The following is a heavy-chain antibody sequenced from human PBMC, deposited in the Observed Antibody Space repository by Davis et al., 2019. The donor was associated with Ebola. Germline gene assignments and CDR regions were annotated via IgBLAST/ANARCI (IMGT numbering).Heavy chain of an antibody. J-gene: IGHJ4*02. Sequence: GESLKISCEASAFTFSNYWMSWVRQAPGKGLEWVANIRQDGSQKYYVDSVKGRFTMSRDNTKNSLYLQINSLRAEDTAVYYCARARYSDYWGQGTLVTVSS. CDR2: IRQDGSQK. CDR3: ARARYSDY. V-gene: IGHV3-7*01. CDR1: AFTFSNYW.